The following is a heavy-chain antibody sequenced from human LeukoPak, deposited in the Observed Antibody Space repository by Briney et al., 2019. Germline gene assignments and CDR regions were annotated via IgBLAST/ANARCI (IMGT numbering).Heavy chain of an antibody. CDR2: INHSGST. Sequence: SETLSLTCAVYGGSFSGYYWSWIRQPPGKGLEWIGEINHSGSTNYNPSLKSRVTISVDTSKNQFSLKLSSVTAADTAVYYCARGLTGPDIVVVVAATRKAYYFDYWGQGTLVTVSS. CDR1: GGSFSGYY. D-gene: IGHD2-15*01. J-gene: IGHJ4*02. CDR3: ARGLTGPDIVVVVAATRKAYYFDY. V-gene: IGHV4-34*01.